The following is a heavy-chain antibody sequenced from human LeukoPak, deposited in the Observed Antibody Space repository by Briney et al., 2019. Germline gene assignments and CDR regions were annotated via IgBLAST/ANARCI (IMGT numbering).Heavy chain of an antibody. CDR2: ISGSGATT. Sequence: GGSLRLSCAASGFTFSSYWMSWVRQAPGKGLEWVSAISGSGATTYYADSVRGQFTISRNNSKNMLYLQMSSLRAEDTAVYYCAKTGSAPRDYWGQGTLVTVSS. J-gene: IGHJ4*02. D-gene: IGHD3-10*01. CDR1: GFTFSSYW. CDR3: AKTGSAPRDY. V-gene: IGHV3-23*01.